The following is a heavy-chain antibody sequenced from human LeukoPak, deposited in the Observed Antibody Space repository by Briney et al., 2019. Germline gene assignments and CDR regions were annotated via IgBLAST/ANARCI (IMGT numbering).Heavy chain of an antibody. CDR3: ARIYCGGDCRGYYYHYYMDV. V-gene: IGHV4-34*01. J-gene: IGHJ6*03. D-gene: IGHD2-21*02. CDR2: INHSGST. Sequence: SETLSLTCAVYGGSFSGYYWSWIRQPPGKGLEWIGEINHSGSTHYNPSLKSRVTISVDTSKNQFSLKLSSVTAADTAVYYCARIYCGGDCRGYYYHYYMDVWGKGTTVTISS. CDR1: GGSFSGYY.